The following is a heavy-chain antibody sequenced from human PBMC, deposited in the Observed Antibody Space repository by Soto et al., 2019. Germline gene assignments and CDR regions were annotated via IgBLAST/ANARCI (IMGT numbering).Heavy chain of an antibody. CDR2: INPDSGAT. V-gene: IGHV1-2*02. Sequence: SVKVSCNASGYTFTAYYIHWVRQAPVQGPEWMAWINPDSGATYSAPKFQGGVTVTSDTSINTSSMELSSLRSDDTAVYYCARVKYGNLRPPTSLFDPWGQGTLVTVSS. CDR3: ARVKYGNLRPPTSLFDP. J-gene: IGHJ5*02. D-gene: IGHD3-10*01. CDR1: GYTFTAYY.